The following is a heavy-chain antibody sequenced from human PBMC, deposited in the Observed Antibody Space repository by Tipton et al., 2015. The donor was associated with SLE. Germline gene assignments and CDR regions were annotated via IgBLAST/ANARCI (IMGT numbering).Heavy chain of an antibody. CDR1: GGSISSYL. CDR2: IYYRGST. Sequence: TLSLTCTVSGGSISSYLWSWIRQPPGKGLEWIGYIYYRGSTSYKPSLKSRVTISLDTSKNQFALRLSSVTAADTGVYYCARTGAYSNFCYYYYMDVWGEGTTVTVSS. D-gene: IGHD4-11*01. J-gene: IGHJ6*03. V-gene: IGHV4-59*01. CDR3: ARTGAYSNFCYYYYMDV.